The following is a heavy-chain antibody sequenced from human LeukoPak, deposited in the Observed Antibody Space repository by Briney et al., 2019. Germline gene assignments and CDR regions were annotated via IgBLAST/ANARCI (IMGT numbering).Heavy chain of an antibody. V-gene: IGHV3-48*02. CDR1: RFTFSSYS. Sequence: SGGSLRLSCAASRFTFSSYSMNWVRQAPGKGLEWVSYISSSSSTIYYADSVKGRFTISRDNAKNSLYLQTNSLRDEDTAVYYCARDIWSGQNWFDPWGQGTLVTVSS. J-gene: IGHJ5*02. CDR3: ARDIWSGQNWFDP. D-gene: IGHD3-3*01. CDR2: ISSSSSTI.